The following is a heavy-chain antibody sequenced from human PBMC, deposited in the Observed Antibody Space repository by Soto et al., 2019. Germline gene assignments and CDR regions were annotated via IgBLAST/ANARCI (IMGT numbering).Heavy chain of an antibody. CDR1: GYTFTNYG. CDR3: ARDLGYYYDSSGFYSYFQY. V-gene: IGHV1-18*01. D-gene: IGHD3-22*01. CDR2: ISAYNGNT. J-gene: IGHJ1*01. Sequence: QVQLVQSGAEVKKPGASVKVSCNTSGYTFTNYGITWVRQAPGQGLEWMGWISAYNGNTGYTQKLQGRVTITTDTSPSTAYMELRSLRSDDTAVYYCARDLGYYYDSSGFYSYFQYWGQGTLVTVSS.